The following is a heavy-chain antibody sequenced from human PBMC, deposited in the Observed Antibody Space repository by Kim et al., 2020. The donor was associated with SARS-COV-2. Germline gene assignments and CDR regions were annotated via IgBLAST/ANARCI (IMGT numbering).Heavy chain of an antibody. D-gene: IGHD3-10*01. V-gene: IGHV3-30*04. CDR1: GFSFSSYS. CDR2: ISYDGSKK. CDR3: ARDNDQITMLRGVDE. J-gene: IGHJ4*02. Sequence: GGSLRLSCAASGFSFSSYSIHWVRQAPGKGPAWVSVISYDGSKKYYTDSVKGRFTISRDNSKNTVYLQMNSLRTDDTAIYYCARDNDQITMLRGVDEWGQGTLVTVSS.